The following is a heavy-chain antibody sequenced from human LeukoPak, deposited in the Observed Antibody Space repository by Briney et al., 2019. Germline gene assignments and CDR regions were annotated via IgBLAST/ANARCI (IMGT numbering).Heavy chain of an antibody. Sequence: ASVKVSCKASGYTFTSYYMHWVRQAPGQGLEWMGIINPSGGSTSYAQKFQGRVTMTRDTSTSTVYMELSSLRSEDTAVYYCARDLGRWLETYYFDYWGQGTLVTVSS. D-gene: IGHD6-19*01. J-gene: IGHJ4*02. CDR3: ARDLGRWLETYYFDY. CDR2: INPSGGST. V-gene: IGHV1-46*01. CDR1: GYTFTSYY.